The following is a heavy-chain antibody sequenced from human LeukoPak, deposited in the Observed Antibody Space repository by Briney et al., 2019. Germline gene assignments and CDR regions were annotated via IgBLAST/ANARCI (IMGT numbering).Heavy chain of an antibody. J-gene: IGHJ4*02. V-gene: IGHV1-24*01. CDR2: FEPEDGAT. Sequence: ASVRVSCKVSGGTRTELYMHWVRQAPGKGLEWMGGFEPEDGATFYALKFQGRVTMTEDTSTHTAYLELSSLTSEDTAVYYCATLPPGYSNYPVTDHWGQGTLVTVSS. CDR1: GGTRTELY. CDR3: ATLPPGYSNYPVTDH. D-gene: IGHD4-11*01.